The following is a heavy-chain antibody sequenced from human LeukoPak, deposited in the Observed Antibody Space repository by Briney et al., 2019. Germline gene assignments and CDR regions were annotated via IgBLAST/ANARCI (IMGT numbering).Heavy chain of an antibody. D-gene: IGHD6-19*01. CDR3: AKDQWLVLDY. Sequence: GGSLRLSCAASGFIFSSYGMHWVRRAPGKGLEWVAFIRYDGSNNYYADSVKGRFTISRDNSKNTLYLQMNSLRAEDTAVYSCAKDQWLVLDYWGQGTLVTVSS. CDR1: GFIFSSYG. V-gene: IGHV3-30*02. J-gene: IGHJ4*02. CDR2: IRYDGSNN.